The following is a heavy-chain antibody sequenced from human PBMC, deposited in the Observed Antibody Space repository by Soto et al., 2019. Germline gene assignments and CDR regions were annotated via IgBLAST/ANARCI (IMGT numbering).Heavy chain of an antibody. D-gene: IGHD1-7*01. CDR1: GFTVSSNY. CDR2: IYSGGST. Sequence: PGGALRLSCAASGFTVSSNYMSWVRQAPGKGLEWVSVIYSGGSTYYADSVKGRFTISRDNSKNTLYLHMNSLRAEDTAVYYCARDHGTGTTEGFHYFYGMDVWGQGTTVTVSS. CDR3: ARDHGTGTTEGFHYFYGMDV. V-gene: IGHV3-53*01. J-gene: IGHJ6*02.